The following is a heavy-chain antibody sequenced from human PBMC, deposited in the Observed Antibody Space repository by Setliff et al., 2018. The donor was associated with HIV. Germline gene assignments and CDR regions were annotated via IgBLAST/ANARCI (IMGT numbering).Heavy chain of an antibody. CDR2: IYYIGNT. Sequence: SETLSLTCTVSGGSISGGGYYWSWIRQHPGKGLDRIGNIYYIGNTDYNPSLKSRVTISIDTSKNQFSLKLSSVTAADTAIYYCARVPRITTLRNAFDIWGQGTMVTV. D-gene: IGHD3-3*01. CDR3: ARVPRITTLRNAFDI. CDR1: GGSISGGGYY. V-gene: IGHV4-31*03. J-gene: IGHJ3*02.